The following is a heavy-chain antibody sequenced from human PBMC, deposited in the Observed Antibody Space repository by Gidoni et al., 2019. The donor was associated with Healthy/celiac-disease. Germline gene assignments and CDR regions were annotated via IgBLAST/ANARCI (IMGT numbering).Heavy chain of an antibody. CDR2: ISYDGSNK. Sequence: QVQLVESGGGVVQPGGSLRPSCAASGFTFSSYAMHWVRQAPGKGLEWVAVISYDGSNKYYADSVKGRFTISRDNSKNTLYLQMNSLRAEDTAVYYCARGSTYYDILTGYYRSGGGFDYWGQGTLVTVSS. V-gene: IGHV3-30-3*01. CDR3: ARGSTYYDILTGYYRSGGGFDY. J-gene: IGHJ4*02. D-gene: IGHD3-9*01. CDR1: GFTFSSYA.